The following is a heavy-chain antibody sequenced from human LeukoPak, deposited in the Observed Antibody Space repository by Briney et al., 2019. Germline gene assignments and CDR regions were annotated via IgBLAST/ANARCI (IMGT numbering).Heavy chain of an antibody. D-gene: IGHD5-18*01. CDR1: GYSISSGYY. Sequence: SETLSLTCKVSGYSISSGYYWGWVRQPPGRGLEWIGSIYHSGSAYYNPSLKSRVTISVDTSKNQFSLKLNSVTAADTAVYYCARVSTAMGGNWGQGTLVTVSS. V-gene: IGHV4-38-2*02. CDR2: IYHSGSA. J-gene: IGHJ4*02. CDR3: ARVSTAMGGN.